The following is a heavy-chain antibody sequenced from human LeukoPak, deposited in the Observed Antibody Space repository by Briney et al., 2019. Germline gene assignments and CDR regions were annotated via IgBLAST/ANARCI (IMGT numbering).Heavy chain of an antibody. D-gene: IGHD2-2*01. V-gene: IGHV3-30*02. CDR3: AKGDRLGYCSSTSCFGHGDY. CDR1: GFTFSSYG. CDR2: IRYDGSNK. Sequence: PGGSLRLSCAASGFTFSSYGMHWVRQAPGKGLEWVAFIRYDGSNKYYADSVKGRFTISRDNSKNTLYLQMNSLRAEDTAMYYCAKGDRLGYCSSTSCFGHGDYWGQGTLVTVSS. J-gene: IGHJ4*02.